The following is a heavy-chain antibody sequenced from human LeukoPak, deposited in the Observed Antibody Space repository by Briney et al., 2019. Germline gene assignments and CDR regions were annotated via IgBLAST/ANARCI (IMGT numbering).Heavy chain of an antibody. CDR3: ARGLDYYGSGSYKVRWFDP. J-gene: IGHJ5*02. Sequence: SETLSLTCAVYGGSFSGYYWSLIRQPPGKGLEWIGEINHSGSTNYNPSLKSRVTISVDTSKNQFSLKLSSVTAADTAVYYCARGLDYYGSGSYKVRWFDPWGQGTLVTVFS. V-gene: IGHV4-34*01. CDR1: GGSFSGYY. D-gene: IGHD3-10*01. CDR2: INHSGST.